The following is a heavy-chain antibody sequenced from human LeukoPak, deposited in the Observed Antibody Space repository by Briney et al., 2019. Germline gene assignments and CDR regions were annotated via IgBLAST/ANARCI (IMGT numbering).Heavy chain of an antibody. CDR3: ARLVDTAMVENAFDI. CDR1: GYTFTSYA. Sequence: ASVKVSCKASGYTFTSYAMNWVRQAPGQGLEWMGWINTNTGNPTYAQGFTGRFVFSLDTSVSTAYLQISSLKAEDTAVYYCARLVDTAMVENAFDIWGQGTMVTVSS. CDR2: INTNTGNP. D-gene: IGHD5-18*01. J-gene: IGHJ3*02. V-gene: IGHV7-4-1*02.